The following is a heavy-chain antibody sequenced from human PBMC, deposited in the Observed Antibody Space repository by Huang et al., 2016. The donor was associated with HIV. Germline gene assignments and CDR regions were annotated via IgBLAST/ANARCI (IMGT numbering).Heavy chain of an antibody. V-gene: IGHV3-30*18. CDR2: ISYDGRNG. D-gene: IGHD2-15*01. CDR1: GFTFSNFG. J-gene: IGHJ5*02. CDR3: AKESRWFSDLDA. Sequence: QVQLVESGGGVVQPGGSLRLSCAASGFTFSNFGMHGVRQAPGKGLEWVAVISYDGRNGYYSESVKGRFTISRDNPMHTLYLQMNSLRPNDTAVYYCAKESRWFSDLDAWGQGTLVTVSS.